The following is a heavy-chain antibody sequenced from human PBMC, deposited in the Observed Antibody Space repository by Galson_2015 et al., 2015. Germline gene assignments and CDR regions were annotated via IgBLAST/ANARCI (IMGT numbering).Heavy chain of an antibody. J-gene: IGHJ6*03. D-gene: IGHD5-24*01. CDR3: GRSTSTQSTYYYDYMDV. Sequence: SVKVSCKVSGGTFSNYAISWVRQAPGQGLEWLGGIIPIFGTANNAQKLQGRVTITADESTRTAYMELSSLRSEDTAVYYCGRSTSTQSTYYYDYMDVWGKGTTVTVSS. CDR2: IIPIFGTA. CDR1: GGTFSNYA. V-gene: IGHV1-69*13.